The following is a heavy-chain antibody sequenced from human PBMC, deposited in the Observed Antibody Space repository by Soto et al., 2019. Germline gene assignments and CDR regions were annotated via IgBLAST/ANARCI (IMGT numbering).Heavy chain of an antibody. J-gene: IGHJ4*02. Sequence: QVQLVQSGAEVKKPGASVKVSCKTSGYTFTDYYMHWVRQAPGQGLEWMGIINPSGGSTIYSQNFQGRVTRTRDTSTSTAYMELSSLRSEDTAVYYCTRESTVVAGKGKPMWYWGQGTLVTVSS. CDR1: GYTFTDYY. D-gene: IGHD6-13*01. CDR3: TRESTVVAGKGKPMWY. CDR2: INPSGGST. V-gene: IGHV1-46*01.